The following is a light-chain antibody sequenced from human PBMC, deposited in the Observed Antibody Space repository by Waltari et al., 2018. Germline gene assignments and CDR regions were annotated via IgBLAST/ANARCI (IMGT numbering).Light chain of an antibody. CDR1: STSVSADNS. V-gene: IGLV2-11*01. CDR2: DFT. J-gene: IGLJ3*02. Sequence: QSALTQPRSVSGSPGQSVTISCTGTSTSVSADNSVSWYQQYPDKAPKLFIYDFTKRPSGVPDRFSASKSGNTASLTISGLQAEDEADYYCCSFAGSYTWVFGGGTKLTVL. CDR3: CSFAGSYTWV.